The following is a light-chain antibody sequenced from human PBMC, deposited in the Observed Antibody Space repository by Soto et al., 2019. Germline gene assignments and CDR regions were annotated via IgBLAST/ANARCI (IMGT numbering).Light chain of an antibody. CDR2: KAS. Sequence: EIQMAPSPSTPSGSVGDIVTITCRASQTISSWLAWYQQKPGKAPKLLIYKASTLKSGVPSRFSGSGSGTEFTLTISSLQPDDFATYYCQHYNSYSEAFGQGTKVDIK. V-gene: IGKV1-5*03. J-gene: IGKJ1*01. CDR1: QTISSW. CDR3: QHYNSYSEA.